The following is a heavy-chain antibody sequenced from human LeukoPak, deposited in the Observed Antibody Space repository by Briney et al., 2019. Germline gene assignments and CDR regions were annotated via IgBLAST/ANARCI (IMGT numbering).Heavy chain of an antibody. D-gene: IGHD6-19*01. J-gene: IGHJ1*01. CDR1: GFTFGDYA. Sequence: QPGRSQRLSCTASGFTFGDYAMSWVRQAPGKGLEWVGFIRSKAYGGTTEYAASVKGRFTISRDDSKSIAYLQMNSLKTEDTAVYYCTRQEQWLVRVYFQHWGQGTLVTVSS. CDR3: TRQEQWLVRVYFQH. V-gene: IGHV3-49*04. CDR2: IRSKAYGGTT.